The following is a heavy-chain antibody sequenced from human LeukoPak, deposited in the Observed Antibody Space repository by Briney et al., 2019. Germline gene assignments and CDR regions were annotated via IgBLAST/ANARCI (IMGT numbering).Heavy chain of an antibody. V-gene: IGHV1-18*01. CDR3: ARFSRYGDYFDY. D-gene: IGHD4-17*01. Sequence: ASVKVSCKASGYTFTSYGISWVRQAPGQGLEWMGWISAYNGNTNYAQKLQGRVTMTTGTSTSTAYMELRSLRSDDTAVYYCARFSRYGDYFDYWGQGTLVTVSS. CDR1: GYTFTSYG. CDR2: ISAYNGNT. J-gene: IGHJ4*02.